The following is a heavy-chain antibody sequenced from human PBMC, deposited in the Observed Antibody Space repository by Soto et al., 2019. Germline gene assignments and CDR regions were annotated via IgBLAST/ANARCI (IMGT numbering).Heavy chain of an antibody. J-gene: IGHJ6*02. D-gene: IGHD6-13*01. V-gene: IGHV6-1*01. CDR3: ARGRGSSWLYYYYYYGMDV. Sequence: QTRSLTSPISGASVSSNTAACNWPRVCQSRGLEWLGRTYYRSKWYNDYAVSVKSRITINPDTSKNQFSLQLNSVTPEDTAVYYCARGRGSSWLYYYYYYGMDVWGQGSTVTVSS. CDR2: TYYRSKWYN. CDR1: GASVSSNTAA.